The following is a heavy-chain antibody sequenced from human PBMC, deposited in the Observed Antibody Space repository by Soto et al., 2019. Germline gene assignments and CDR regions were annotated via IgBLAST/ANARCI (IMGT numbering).Heavy chain of an antibody. D-gene: IGHD5-18*01. V-gene: IGHV3-23*01. CDR3: AKDSVDTAMVTEPYYFDY. CDR2: ISGSGGST. CDR1: GFTFSSYA. Sequence: GGSLRLSCAASGFTFSSYAMSWVRQAPGKGLEWVSAISGSGGSTYYADSVKGRFTISRDNSKNTLYLQMNSLRAEDTAVYYCAKDSVDTAMVTEPYYFDYWGQGTLVTVSS. J-gene: IGHJ4*02.